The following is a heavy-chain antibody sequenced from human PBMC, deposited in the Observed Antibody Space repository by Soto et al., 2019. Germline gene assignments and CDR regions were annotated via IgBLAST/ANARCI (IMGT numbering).Heavy chain of an antibody. CDR2: ISAHTGKK. D-gene: IGHD3-16*01. Sequence: ASVKDSVKVSGSTFTNHGGTWVRQARGQGVEWMGGISAHTGKKNYARKFRARVTMTTDTSTSTAYMELSSLTSGDTGVYYCARAEYDAVLPAHPYGSHLWGQGNRVTVSS. V-gene: IGHV1-18*01. CDR3: ARAEYDAVLPAHPYGSHL. CDR1: GSTFTNHG. J-gene: IGHJ6*02.